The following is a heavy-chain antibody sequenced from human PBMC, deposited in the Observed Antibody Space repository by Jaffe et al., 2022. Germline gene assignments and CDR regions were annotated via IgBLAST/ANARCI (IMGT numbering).Heavy chain of an antibody. CDR3: ARDASLYCSGGSCYSGPIDY. V-gene: IGHV1-18*01. Sequence: QVQLVQSGAEVKKPGASVKVSCKASGYTFTSYGISWVRQAPGQGLEWMGWISAYNGNTNYAQKLQGRVTMTTDTSTSTAYMELRSLRSDDTAVYYCARDASLYCSGGSCYSGPIDYWGQGTLVTVSS. J-gene: IGHJ4*02. CDR1: GYTFTSYG. CDR2: ISAYNGNT. D-gene: IGHD2-15*01.